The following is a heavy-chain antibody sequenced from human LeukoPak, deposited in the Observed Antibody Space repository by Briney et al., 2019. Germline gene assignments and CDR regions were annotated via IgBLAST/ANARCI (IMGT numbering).Heavy chain of an antibody. CDR2: ISSSGNYI. V-gene: IGHV3-21*01. CDR1: GFTLSSYA. CDR3: AKDRRHYYYGMDV. J-gene: IGHJ6*02. Sequence: GGSLRLSCAVSGFTLSSYAMNWVRQAPGKGLEWVSFISSSGNYIYYADSVKGRFTISRDNSKNTLYLQMNSLRAEDTAVYYCAKDRRHYYYGMDVWGQGTTATVSS.